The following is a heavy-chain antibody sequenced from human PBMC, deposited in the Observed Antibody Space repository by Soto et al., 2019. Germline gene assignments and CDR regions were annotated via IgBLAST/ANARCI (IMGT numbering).Heavy chain of an antibody. CDR1: GGSFSGYY. Sequence: QVQLQQWGAGLLKPSETLSLTCAVYGGSFSGYYWSWIRQPPGKGLEWIGEINHSGSTNYNPSLKSRVTISVDTSKTQFSLKLSSVTAADTAVYYCATVVVPAASGGWFDPWGQGTLVTVSS. CDR3: ATVVVPAASGGWFDP. J-gene: IGHJ5*02. CDR2: INHSGST. V-gene: IGHV4-34*01. D-gene: IGHD2-2*01.